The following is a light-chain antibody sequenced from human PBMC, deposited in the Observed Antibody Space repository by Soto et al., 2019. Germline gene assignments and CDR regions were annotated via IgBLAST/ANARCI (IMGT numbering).Light chain of an antibody. Sequence: DIQMTQSPSTLSVSVGERVTITCRASQTISSWLAWYQQKPGKAPKLLIYKASTLKSGVPSRFSGSGSGAEFPITSSRLQPDDFATYYRQHYNWYPVAFGQGTQL. CDR1: QTISSW. V-gene: IGKV1-5*03. CDR3: QHYNWYPVA. CDR2: KAS. J-gene: IGKJ1*01.